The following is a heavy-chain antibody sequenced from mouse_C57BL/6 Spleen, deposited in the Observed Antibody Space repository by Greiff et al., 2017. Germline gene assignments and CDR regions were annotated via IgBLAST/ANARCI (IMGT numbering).Heavy chain of an antibody. CDR3: ARPDYYGSSFDV. D-gene: IGHD1-1*01. V-gene: IGHV5-17*01. Sequence: EVKLVESGGGLVKPGGSLKLSCAASGFTFSDYGMHWVRQAPEKGLEWVAYISSGSSTLYYADTVKGRFTISRDNAKNTRFLQMTSLRSEDTAMYDCARPDYYGSSFDVWGTGTTVTVSS. J-gene: IGHJ1*03. CDR2: ISSGSSTL. CDR1: GFTFSDYG.